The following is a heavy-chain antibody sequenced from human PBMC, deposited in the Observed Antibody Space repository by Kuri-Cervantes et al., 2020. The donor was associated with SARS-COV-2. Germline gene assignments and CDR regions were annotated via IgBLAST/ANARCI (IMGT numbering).Heavy chain of an antibody. V-gene: IGHV3-30-3*01. J-gene: IGHJ4*02. D-gene: IGHD1-26*01. CDR1: GFSFKNYA. CDR2: ISHDGSNV. CDR3: ARVSGSYSSPIDY. Sequence: GGSLRLSCAASGFSFKNYAMYWVRQAPDKGLEWAAIISHDGSNVFYADSVKGRFTISRDNSKNTLYLQMNSLRAEDTAVYYCARVSGSYSSPIDYWGQGTLVTDSS.